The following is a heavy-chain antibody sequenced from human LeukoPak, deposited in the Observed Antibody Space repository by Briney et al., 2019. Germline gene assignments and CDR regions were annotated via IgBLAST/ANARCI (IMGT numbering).Heavy chain of an antibody. J-gene: IGHJ4*02. CDR2: IQNTGGT. CDR1: SASISSYY. V-gene: IGHV4-59*01. Sequence: SETLSLTCTVSSASISSYYWGWIRQSPGKGLEWIGYIQNTGGTNYNPSLKSRVSISKDTSKNQFSLQVRSVTAADTAVYYCVKHGSVWSFDYWGQGTLVTVSS. D-gene: IGHD6-19*01. CDR3: VKHGSVWSFDY.